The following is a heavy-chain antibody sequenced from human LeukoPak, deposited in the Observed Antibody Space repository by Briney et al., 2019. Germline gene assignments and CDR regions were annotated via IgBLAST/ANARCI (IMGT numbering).Heavy chain of an antibody. CDR3: AKVGAMILQHYFDY. Sequence: PGGSLRLSCAASGFTFSSYGMHWVRQAPGKGLEWVAFIRYDGSNKYYADSVKGRFTISRDNSKNTLYLQMNSLRAGDTAVYYCAKVGAMILQHYFDYWGQGTLVTVSS. D-gene: IGHD3-22*01. CDR1: GFTFSSYG. CDR2: IRYDGSNK. V-gene: IGHV3-30*02. J-gene: IGHJ4*02.